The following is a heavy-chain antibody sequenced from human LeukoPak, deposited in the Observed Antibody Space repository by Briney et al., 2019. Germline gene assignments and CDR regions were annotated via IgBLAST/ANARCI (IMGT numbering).Heavy chain of an antibody. V-gene: IGHV3-66*02. J-gene: IGHJ4*02. CDR1: GFTVSSNY. CDR3: ARGPFHDFWSGLGY. D-gene: IGHD3-3*01. Sequence: PGGSLRLSCAASGFTVSSNYMSWVRRAPGKGLEWVSVIYSGGSTYYADSVKGRFTISRDNSKNTLYLQMNSLRAEDTAVYYCARGPFHDFWSGLGYWGRGTLVTVSS. CDR2: IYSGGST.